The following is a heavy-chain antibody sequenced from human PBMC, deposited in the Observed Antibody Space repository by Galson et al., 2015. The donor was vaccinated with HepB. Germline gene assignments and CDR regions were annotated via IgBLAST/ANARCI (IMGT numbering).Heavy chain of an antibody. CDR1: GFSFSGFY. J-gene: IGHJ2*01. Sequence: SLRLACAASGFSFSGFYMNWVRQAPGEGLEWVSSIATRSTYTYYADSVKGRFTISRDDAKNSLYLQVNSLRAEDTAVYYCARDPRGYNWYFDLWGRGTLITVSS. CDR3: ARDPRGYNWYFDL. V-gene: IGHV3-21*01. CDR2: IATRSTYT. D-gene: IGHD5-18*01.